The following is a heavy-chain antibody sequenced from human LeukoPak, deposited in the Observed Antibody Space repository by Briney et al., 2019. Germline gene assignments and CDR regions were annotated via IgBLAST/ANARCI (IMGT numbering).Heavy chain of an antibody. CDR2: ISGSGGST. CDR1: GFTFSSYA. J-gene: IGHJ4*02. D-gene: IGHD6-13*01. V-gene: IGHV3-23*01. Sequence: GGSLRLSCAAPGFTFSSYAMSWVRQAPGKGLEWVSAISGSGGSTYYADSVKGRFTISRDNSKNTLYLQMNSLRAEDTAVYYCAKLSSSWNGLAFDYWGQGTLVTVSS. CDR3: AKLSSSWNGLAFDY.